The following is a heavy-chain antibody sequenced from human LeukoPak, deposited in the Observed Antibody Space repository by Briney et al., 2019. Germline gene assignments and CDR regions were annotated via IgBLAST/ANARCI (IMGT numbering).Heavy chain of an antibody. Sequence: GGSLRLSCAASGFTLSNCDMHWVRQAPGKGREWVAAIWHDGSRKYYAESVKGRFTISRDNARNTVYVQMDSLRAEDTAVYYCARDEGDSSGYYPGLWGQGTLVTVSS. CDR2: IWHDGSRK. CDR3: ARDEGDSSGYYPGL. D-gene: IGHD3-22*01. J-gene: IGHJ1*01. CDR1: GFTLSNCD. V-gene: IGHV3-33*01.